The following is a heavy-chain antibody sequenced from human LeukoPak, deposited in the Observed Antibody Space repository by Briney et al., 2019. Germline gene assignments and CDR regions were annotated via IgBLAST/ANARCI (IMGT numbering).Heavy chain of an antibody. D-gene: IGHD3-10*01. Sequence: GGSLRLSCAASGFIFSDYYMSWIRQAPGKGLEWVSYISSSGSTIYYADSVKGRFTISRDNAKNSLYLQMNSLRAEDTAAYYCAREYYGSGRGHDAFDIWGQGTTVTVSS. CDR1: GFIFSDYY. CDR2: ISSSGSTI. CDR3: AREYYGSGRGHDAFDI. J-gene: IGHJ3*02. V-gene: IGHV3-11*01.